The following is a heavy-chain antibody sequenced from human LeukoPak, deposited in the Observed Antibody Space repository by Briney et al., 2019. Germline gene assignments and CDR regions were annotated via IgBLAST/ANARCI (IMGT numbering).Heavy chain of an antibody. CDR3: TRDRPPLHLWSPDFNSGMDV. J-gene: IGHJ6*02. CDR2: ISSDGDNT. CDR1: GFTFSNYA. V-gene: IGHV3-23*03. Sequence: GGSLRLSCAASGFTFSNYAMTWVRQIAGKGLEWISIISSDGDNTHYADSVKGRFTISRDSSKTRDSSKNTLYLQMNSLKTEDTAVYYCTRDRPPLHLWSPDFNSGMDVWGQGTTVIVSS. D-gene: IGHD3-3*02.